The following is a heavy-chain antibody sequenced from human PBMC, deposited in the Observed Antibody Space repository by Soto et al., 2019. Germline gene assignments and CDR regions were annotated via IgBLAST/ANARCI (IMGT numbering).Heavy chain of an antibody. Sequence: SETLSLTCAVSGVSLTSGNWWTWVRQSPQRGLEYIGEIFHDGTANYYPSFERRVAMSVDTSRNQFSLKLTSVTAADAAVYFCARLVYDTRLNYMYFDFWGPGTLVTVSS. J-gene: IGHJ4*02. D-gene: IGHD3-10*01. CDR1: GVSLTSGNW. V-gene: IGHV4-4*02. CDR3: ARLVYDTRLNYMYFDF. CDR2: IFHDGTA.